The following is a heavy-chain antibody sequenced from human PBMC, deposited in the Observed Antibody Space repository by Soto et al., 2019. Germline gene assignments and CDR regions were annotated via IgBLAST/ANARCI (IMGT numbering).Heavy chain of an antibody. CDR3: ARRGWRFWSGYYEY. V-gene: IGHV4-34*01. Sequence: SETLSLTCAFYVVSFSGYYWRCIRHPPGKWLEWIGEINHSGSTNYNPSLKSRVTISVDTSKNLFSLKLSCVTAADTAVYYCARRGWRFWSGYYEYWGQATLVSVS. CDR1: VVSFSGYY. J-gene: IGHJ4*02. CDR2: INHSGST. D-gene: IGHD3-3*01.